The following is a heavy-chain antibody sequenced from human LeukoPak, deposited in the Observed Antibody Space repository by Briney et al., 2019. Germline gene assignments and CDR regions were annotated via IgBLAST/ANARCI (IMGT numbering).Heavy chain of an antibody. CDR3: AGGDWYFDL. V-gene: IGHV3-74*03. Sequence: GGSLRLSCAASGFTFSSYWMHWVRQAPGKGLVWVSRINTDGSSTTYADSVKGRFTISRDNAKNTLYLEMNSLRAEDTAVYCCAGGDWYFDLWGRGTLVTVSS. CDR2: INTDGSST. J-gene: IGHJ2*01. CDR1: GFTFSSYW.